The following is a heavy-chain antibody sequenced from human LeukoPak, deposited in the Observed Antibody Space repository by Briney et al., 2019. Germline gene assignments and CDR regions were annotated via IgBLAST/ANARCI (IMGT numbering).Heavy chain of an antibody. CDR1: GGSISSGSYY. V-gene: IGHV4-61*02. CDR2: IYTSGST. CDR3: ARACSNTSRHLGKYYYYYMDV. Sequence: PSETLSLTCTVSGGSISSGSYYWSWIRQPAGKGLEWIGRIYTSGSTNYNPSLKSRVTISVDTSKNQFSLKLSSVTAADTAVYYCARACSNTSRHLGKYYYYYMDVWGKGTPVTVSS. D-gene: IGHD2-2*01. J-gene: IGHJ6*03.